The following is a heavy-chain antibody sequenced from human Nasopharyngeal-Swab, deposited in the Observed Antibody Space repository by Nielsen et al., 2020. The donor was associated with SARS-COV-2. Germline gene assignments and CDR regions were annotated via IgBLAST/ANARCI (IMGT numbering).Heavy chain of an antibody. V-gene: IGHV3-9*01. CDR1: GFTFDDYA. J-gene: IGHJ4*02. D-gene: IGHD1-1*01. CDR2: ISWNSGSI. CDR3: ARGGNFYLDY. Sequence: GGSLRLSCAASGFTFDDYAMHWVRQAPGKGLEWVSGISWNSGSISYADSVKGRFTISRDNAKNTLYLQMNSLRAEDTAVYYCARGGNFYLDYWGQGTLVTVSS.